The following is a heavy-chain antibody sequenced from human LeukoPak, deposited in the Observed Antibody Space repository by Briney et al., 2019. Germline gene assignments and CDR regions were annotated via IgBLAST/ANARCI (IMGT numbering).Heavy chain of an antibody. J-gene: IGHJ4*02. CDR1: GGSFSGYY. CDR3: ARGPCSTSCHRSWYFDY. D-gene: IGHD2-2*01. Sequence: PSETLSLTCDVYGGSFSGYYWTWIRQPPGKGLEWIGEINHSGSTTYKPSLKSRVTISVDTSKNHFSLRLTSVTAADTAVYYCARGPCSTSCHRSWYFDYWGQGTLVIVSS. CDR2: INHSGST. V-gene: IGHV4-34*01.